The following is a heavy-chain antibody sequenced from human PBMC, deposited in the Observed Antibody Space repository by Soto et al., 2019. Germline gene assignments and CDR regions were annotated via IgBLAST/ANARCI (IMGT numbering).Heavy chain of an antibody. CDR1: GFTFNDFW. V-gene: IGHV3-74*01. J-gene: IGHJ3*02. CDR3: AREQRGAFDI. Sequence: EVQLVESGGGIVQPGGSLRLSCAASGFTFNDFWMHWLRQTPGKGPVWVSFISGDGNVITYADSVKGRFSISRDNARNALYLEVNSLTADDTAVYYCAREQRGAFDIWGQGTLVTVSS. CDR2: ISGDGNVI.